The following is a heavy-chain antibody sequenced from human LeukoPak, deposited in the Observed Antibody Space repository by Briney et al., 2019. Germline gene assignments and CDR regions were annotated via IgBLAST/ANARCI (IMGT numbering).Heavy chain of an antibody. J-gene: IGHJ4*02. V-gene: IGHV3-23*01. D-gene: IGHD6-13*01. CDR3: ARVAIAAAAPDY. Sequence: GGSLRLSCAASGFTFSSYAMSWVRQAPGKRLEWVSAISGGGGTTYYADSVKGRFTISRDNAKNSLYLQMNTLRAEDTAVYYCARVAIAAAAPDYWGQGTLVTVSS. CDR1: GFTFSSYA. CDR2: ISGGGGTT.